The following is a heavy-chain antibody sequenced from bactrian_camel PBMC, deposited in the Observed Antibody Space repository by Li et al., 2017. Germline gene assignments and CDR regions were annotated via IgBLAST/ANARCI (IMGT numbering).Heavy chain of an antibody. Sequence: QVQLVESGGGSVQAGGSLRLSCVASGYTYNKGCMGWFRRAAGKQREWVSTIATDGKTSYSDSVKGRFTISRDSAKNTVYLQMTDLKSDDTALYYCAVGYGGTLPDAFDNWGQGTQVTVS. D-gene: IGHD2*01. CDR1: GYTYNKGC. J-gene: IGHJ4*01. CDR2: IATDGKT. V-gene: IGHV3S53*01. CDR3: AVGYGGTLPDAFDN.